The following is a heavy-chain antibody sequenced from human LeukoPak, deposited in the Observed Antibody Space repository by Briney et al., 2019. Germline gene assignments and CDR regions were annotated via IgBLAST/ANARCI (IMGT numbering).Heavy chain of an antibody. J-gene: IGHJ3*02. CDR1: GFTFSSYS. Sequence: GGSLRLSCAASGFTFSSYSMNWVRQAPGKGLEWVSSITSSGRYIYYADSVKGRFTIPRDNSENSLYLQMDSLTAEDTAVYYCARDDGGDLNDAFDIWGQGTMVTVSS. V-gene: IGHV3-21*01. D-gene: IGHD2-21*02. CDR2: ITSSGRYI. CDR3: ARDDGGDLNDAFDI.